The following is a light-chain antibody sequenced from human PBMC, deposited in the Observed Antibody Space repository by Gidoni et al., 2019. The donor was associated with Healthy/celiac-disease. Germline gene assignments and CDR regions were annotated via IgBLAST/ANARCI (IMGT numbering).Light chain of an antibody. CDR3: QQNFNTPPT. CDR2: CAS. V-gene: IGKV1-39*01. J-gene: IGKJ4*01. Sequence: DIQMTQSPSSLSASVGDRVTITCRASQSISTSLNWYQQQPGKAPRLLISCASDLQSGVPSRFSASGSGTDFTLTVSRMQPEDFATYYCQQNFNTPPTCGGGTTVGMK. CDR1: QSISTS.